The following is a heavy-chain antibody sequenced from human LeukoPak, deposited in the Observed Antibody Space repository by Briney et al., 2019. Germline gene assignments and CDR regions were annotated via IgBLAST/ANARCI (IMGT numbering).Heavy chain of an antibody. V-gene: IGHV3-30*18. CDR1: GFTFSSYG. Sequence: QPGGSLRLSCAASGFTFSSYGMHWVRQAPGKGLEWVAVISYGGSNKYYADSVKGRFTISRDNSKNTLYLQMNSLRAEDTAVYYCAKGKVYFDYWGQGTLVTVSS. CDR3: AKGKVYFDY. J-gene: IGHJ4*02. CDR2: ISYGGSNK.